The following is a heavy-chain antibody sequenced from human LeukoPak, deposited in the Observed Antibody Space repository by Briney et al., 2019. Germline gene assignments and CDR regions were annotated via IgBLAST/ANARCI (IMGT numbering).Heavy chain of an antibody. J-gene: IGHJ2*01. CDR1: GGSISSSNW. CDR3: TRLNYSGSSSWYFDV. CDR2: LYHSGST. V-gene: IGHV4-4*02. D-gene: IGHD6-6*01. Sequence: PSETLSLTCAVSGGSISSSNWWSWVRQSPGKGLEWLGELYHSGSTNYNPSLKSRVTISADWSRNQFSLRLSALTAADRAVFHCTRLNYSGSSSWYFDVWGRGTLVTVSS.